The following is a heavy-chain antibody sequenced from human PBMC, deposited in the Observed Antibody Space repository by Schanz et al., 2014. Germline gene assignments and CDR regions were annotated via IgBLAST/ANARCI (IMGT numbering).Heavy chain of an antibody. V-gene: IGHV3-7*01. D-gene: IGHD6-13*01. CDR2: IKQEGKEK. CDR3: TREEGGGIAGAGPKHYYDGMDV. CDR1: GFTFSSYS. Sequence: EVQLVESGGGLVKPGGSPGLSCAASGFTFSSYSMNWVRQAPGKGLEWEANIKQEGKEKYYVDAVKGRFTISRDNPKNSLYRQMNSLRAEDTAVYYWTREEGGGIAGAGPKHYYDGMDVWGQGTTVTVSS. J-gene: IGHJ6*02.